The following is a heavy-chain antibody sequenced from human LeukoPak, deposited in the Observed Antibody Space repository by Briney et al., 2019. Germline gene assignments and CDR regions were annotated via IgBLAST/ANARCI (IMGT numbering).Heavy chain of an antibody. D-gene: IGHD2-21*02. CDR2: IYYSGST. CDR3: ARRVVVTPGDWFDP. J-gene: IGHJ5*02. CDR1: GGSISSYY. Sequence: SETLSLTCTVSGGSISSYYWSWTRQPPGKGLEWIGYIYYSGSTNYNPSLKSRVTISVDTSKNQFSLKLSSVTAADTAVYYCARRVVVTPGDWFDPWGQGTLVTVSS. V-gene: IGHV4-59*01.